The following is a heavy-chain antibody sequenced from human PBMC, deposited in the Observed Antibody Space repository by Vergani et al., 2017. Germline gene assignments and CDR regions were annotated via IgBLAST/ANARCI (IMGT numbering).Heavy chain of an antibody. CDR2: ISYDGSNK. J-gene: IGHJ6*02. Sequence: QVQLVESGGGVVQPGRSLRLSCAASGFTFSSYAMHWVRQAPGKGLEWVAVISYDGSNKYYADSVKGRFTISRDNSKNTLYLQMNSLRAEDTAVYYCARVSIAAAGLHYYYYGMDVWGQGP. V-gene: IGHV3-30-3*01. CDR3: ARVSIAAAGLHYYYYGMDV. D-gene: IGHD6-13*01. CDR1: GFTFSSYA.